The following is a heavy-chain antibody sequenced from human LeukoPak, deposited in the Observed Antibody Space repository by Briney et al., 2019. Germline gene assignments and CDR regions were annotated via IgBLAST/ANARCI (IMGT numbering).Heavy chain of an antibody. J-gene: IGHJ4*02. Sequence: NPSETLSLTCSVAGGSISSYFCNWIRQPAGKGPEWVVRMYTSGSTNYNPSLKSRVTMSVDTSKNQFSLRLSSMTAADTAVYYCARGSREMATIFDYWGQGTLVTVSS. CDR1: GGSISSYF. V-gene: IGHV4-4*07. CDR3: ARGSREMATIFDY. CDR2: MYTSGST. D-gene: IGHD5-24*01.